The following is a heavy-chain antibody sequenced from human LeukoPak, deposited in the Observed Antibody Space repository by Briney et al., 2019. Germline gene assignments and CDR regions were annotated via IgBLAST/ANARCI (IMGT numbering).Heavy chain of an antibody. CDR2: INTNTGNP. V-gene: IGHV7-4-1*02. J-gene: IGHJ5*02. CDR3: ASQGGYCSSTSCYYNWFDP. D-gene: IGHD2-2*01. CDR1: GYTFTSYA. Sequence: GASVKVSCKASGYTFTSYAMNWVRQAPGQGLEWMGWINTNTGNPTYAQGFTGRFVFSLDTSVSTAYLQISSLKAEDTAVYYCASQGGYCSSTSCYYNWFDPWGQGTLVTVSS.